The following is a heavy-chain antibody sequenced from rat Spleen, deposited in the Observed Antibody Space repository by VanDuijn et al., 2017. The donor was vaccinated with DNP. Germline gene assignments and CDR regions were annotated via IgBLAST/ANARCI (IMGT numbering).Heavy chain of an antibody. CDR1: GFTFSDYN. J-gene: IGHJ2*01. CDR2: ISYDGSST. Sequence: EVQLVASGGGFVQPGRSLKLSCAASGFTFSDYNMAWVRQAPKKGLEWVGTISYDGSSTSYRDSVKGRFTISRDNAKSTLYLQMDSLRSEDTATYYCARPDYWGQGVMVTVSS. V-gene: IGHV5-7*01. CDR3: ARPDY.